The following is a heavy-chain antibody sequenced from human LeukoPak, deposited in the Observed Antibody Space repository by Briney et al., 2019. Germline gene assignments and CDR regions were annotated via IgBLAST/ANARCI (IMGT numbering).Heavy chain of an antibody. V-gene: IGHV1-69*13. J-gene: IGHJ6*02. CDR1: GGTFSSYA. Sequence: ASVKVSCKASGGTFSSYAISWVRQAPGQGLEEMGGIIPIFGTANYAQKFQGRVTITADESTSTAYMELSSLRSEDTAVYYCARDGPSGFSIWGQGTTVTVSS. CDR2: IIPIFGTA. D-gene: IGHD3-10*01. CDR3: ARDGPSGFSI.